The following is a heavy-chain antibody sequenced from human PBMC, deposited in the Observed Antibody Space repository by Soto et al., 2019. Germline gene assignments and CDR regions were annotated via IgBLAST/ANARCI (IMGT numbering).Heavy chain of an antibody. CDR2: ITWNSGTI. Sequence: EVQLVESGGGLVQPGRSLRLSCAASGFTFDDYAMHWVRQAPGRGLEWVSRITWNSGTIDYADSVKGRFTISRDNAKNSLCPQMNSLRAEDTALYYCTKSWRLYYMDVWGKGTTVTVSS. CDR1: GFTFDDYA. D-gene: IGHD3-3*01. CDR3: TKSWRLYYMDV. V-gene: IGHV3-9*01. J-gene: IGHJ6*03.